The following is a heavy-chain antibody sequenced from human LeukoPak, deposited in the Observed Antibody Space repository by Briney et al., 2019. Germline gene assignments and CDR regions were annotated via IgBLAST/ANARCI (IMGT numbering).Heavy chain of an antibody. Sequence: GASVKVSCKASGYTFTGYGISWVRQAPGQGLEWMGWISAYNGNINYVQRLQGRVTMTTDTSTSTAYMELRSLRSDDTAVYYCARDGVRFLETYYFDYWGQGILVTVSS. CDR2: ISAYNGNI. D-gene: IGHD3-3*01. CDR1: GYTFTGYG. V-gene: IGHV1-18*01. J-gene: IGHJ4*02. CDR3: ARDGVRFLETYYFDY.